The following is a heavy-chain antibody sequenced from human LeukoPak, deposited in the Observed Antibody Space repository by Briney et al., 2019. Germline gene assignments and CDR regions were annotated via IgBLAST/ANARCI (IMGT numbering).Heavy chain of an antibody. D-gene: IGHD3-22*01. Sequence: SETLSLTCTVSGGSISSGSHHWGWFRQSPGKGLEWIGSLYYSRTTYYNPSLNSRVTISVDTSKNQFSLKLSSVTAADTAVYYCARTRSSGYLTFDYWGQGILVTVSS. CDR2: LYYSRTT. V-gene: IGHV4-39*07. J-gene: IGHJ4*02. CDR3: ARTRSSGYLTFDY. CDR1: GGSISSGSHH.